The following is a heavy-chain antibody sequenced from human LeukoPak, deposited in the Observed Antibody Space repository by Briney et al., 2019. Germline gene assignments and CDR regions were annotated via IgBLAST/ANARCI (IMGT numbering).Heavy chain of an antibody. CDR2: ISYDGSNK. J-gene: IGHJ4*02. CDR1: GFTFSSYA. CDR3: ARDEGYYDSSGSFDY. D-gene: IGHD3-22*01. V-gene: IGHV3-30-3*01. Sequence: GGSLRLSCAASGFTFSSYAMHWVRQAPGKGLEWVAVISYDGSNKYYADSVKGRSTISRDNSKNTLYLQMNSLRAEDTAVYYCARDEGYYDSSGSFDYWGQGTLVTVSS.